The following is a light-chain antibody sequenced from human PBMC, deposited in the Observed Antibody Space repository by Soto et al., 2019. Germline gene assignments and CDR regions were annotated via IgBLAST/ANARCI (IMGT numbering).Light chain of an antibody. CDR3: QQYNSYWWT. CDR1: QSISSW. Sequence: VTITCRASQSISSWLAWYQQKPGKAPKLLIYKASSLESGVPSRFSGSGSGTEFTLTISSLQPDDFATYYCQQYNSYWWTFGQGTKVDIK. V-gene: IGKV1-5*03. J-gene: IGKJ1*01. CDR2: KAS.